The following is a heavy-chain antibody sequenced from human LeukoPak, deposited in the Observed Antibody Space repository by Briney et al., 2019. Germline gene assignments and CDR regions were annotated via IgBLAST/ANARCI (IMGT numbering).Heavy chain of an antibody. CDR1: GFTFSGYA. Sequence: GGSLRLSCAASGFTFSGYAMHWVRQAPGKGLEWVAVISYDGSNKYYADSVKGRFTISRDNSKNTLYLQMNSLRAEDTAVYYCARDRQRGIAAAGTDYWGQGTLVTVSS. CDR3: ARDRQRGIAAAGTDY. J-gene: IGHJ4*02. CDR2: ISYDGSNK. V-gene: IGHV3-30-3*01. D-gene: IGHD6-13*01.